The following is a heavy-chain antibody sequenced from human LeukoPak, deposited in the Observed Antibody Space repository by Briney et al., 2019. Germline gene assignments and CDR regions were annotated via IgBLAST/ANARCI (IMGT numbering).Heavy chain of an antibody. CDR2: IKQDGSEK. V-gene: IGHV3-7*01. CDR3: ARVVSSSSWFFDY. CDR1: GFTLSSYW. J-gene: IGHJ4*02. Sequence: GGSLRLSCAASGFTLSSYWMSWVRQAPGKGLEWVANIKQDGSEKYYVDSVKGRFTISRDNAKNSLYLQMNSLRAGDTAVYYCARVVSSSSWFFDYWGQGTLVTVSS. D-gene: IGHD6-13*01.